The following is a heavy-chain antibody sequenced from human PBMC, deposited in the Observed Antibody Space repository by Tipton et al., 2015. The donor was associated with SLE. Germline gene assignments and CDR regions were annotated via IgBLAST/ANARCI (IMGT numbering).Heavy chain of an antibody. CDR2: IYHSGTT. Sequence: TLSLTCAVSGGSISSSNWWTWVRQPPGKGLEWIGQIYHSGTTNYNPSLESRVTISVDKSKKQFSLKLTSVTAADTAVYYCARLVWLLSKPYGMDVWGQGTTVTVSS. V-gene: IGHV4-4*02. CDR1: GGSISSSNW. J-gene: IGHJ6*02. CDR3: ARLVWLLSKPYGMDV. D-gene: IGHD3-3*01.